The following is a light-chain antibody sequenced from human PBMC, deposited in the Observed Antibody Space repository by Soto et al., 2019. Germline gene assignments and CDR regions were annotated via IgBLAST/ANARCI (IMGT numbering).Light chain of an antibody. CDR3: QQRSNWPRVFT. CDR2: DAS. V-gene: IGKV3-11*01. CDR1: QSVSSY. Sequence: EIVLTQSPATLSLSPGERATLSCRASQSVSSYLAWYQQKPGQAPRLLIYDASNRATGIPARFSGSGSGTDFTLTISSLEPEDFAVYSCQQRSNWPRVFTFGPGTKVDIK. J-gene: IGKJ3*01.